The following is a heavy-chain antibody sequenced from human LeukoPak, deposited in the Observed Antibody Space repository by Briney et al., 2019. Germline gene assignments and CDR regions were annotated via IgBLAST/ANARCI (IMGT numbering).Heavy chain of an antibody. CDR3: ARGEYSSGWYPDYYYGMDV. V-gene: IGHV3-7*03. CDR2: IKQDGSEK. D-gene: IGHD6-19*01. J-gene: IGHJ6*02. CDR1: GFTFSSYS. Sequence: GGSLRLSCAASGFTFSSYSMNWVRQAPGKGLEWVANIKQDGSEKYYVDSVKGRFTISRDNAKNSLYLQMNSLRAEDTAVYYCARGEYSSGWYPDYYYGMDVWGQGTTVTVSS.